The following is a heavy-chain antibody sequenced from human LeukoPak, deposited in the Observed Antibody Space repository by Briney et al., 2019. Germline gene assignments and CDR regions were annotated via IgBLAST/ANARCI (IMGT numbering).Heavy chain of an antibody. D-gene: IGHD2-15*01. V-gene: IGHV3-23*01. Sequence: SGGSLRLSCVASGFAFSNYAMSWVRQAPGKGLELVSGIYGSDDKTVYGDAVKGRFTISRDNSKNTLYLQMNSLRADDTAVYYCAKTQGYYDAWGQGALVTVSS. CDR3: AKTQGYYDA. CDR2: IYGSDDKT. J-gene: IGHJ5*02. CDR1: GFAFSNYA.